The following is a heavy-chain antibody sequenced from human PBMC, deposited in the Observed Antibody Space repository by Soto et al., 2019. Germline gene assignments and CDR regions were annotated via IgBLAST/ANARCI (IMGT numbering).Heavy chain of an antibody. CDR1: GFTVSSNY. D-gene: IGHD3-10*01. V-gene: IGHV3-66*01. Sequence: EVQLVESGGGLVQPGGSLRLSCAASGFTVSSNYMSWVRQAPGKGLEWVSVIYSGGSTYYADYVKGRFTISRDNSKNTLYLQMNSLRAEDTAVYYCAREAITMVRGVIIYFDYWGQGTLVTVSS. CDR3: AREAITMVRGVIIYFDY. J-gene: IGHJ4*02. CDR2: IYSGGST.